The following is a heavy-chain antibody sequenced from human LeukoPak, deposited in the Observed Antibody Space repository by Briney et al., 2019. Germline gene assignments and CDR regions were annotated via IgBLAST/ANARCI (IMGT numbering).Heavy chain of an antibody. V-gene: IGHV3-23*01. CDR2: LSGGGST. J-gene: IGHJ6*03. CDR3: ANGQWLPYYYMDV. D-gene: IGHD6-19*01. Sequence: GVSLRLSRASSGFYFSTQAMVGVRQAPAKGLEWVSGLSGGGSTYYAESVKGRFTISRDNSKNTLYLQMNSLRAEDTAVYYCANGQWLPYYYMDVWGKGTTVSVSS. CDR1: GFYFSTQA.